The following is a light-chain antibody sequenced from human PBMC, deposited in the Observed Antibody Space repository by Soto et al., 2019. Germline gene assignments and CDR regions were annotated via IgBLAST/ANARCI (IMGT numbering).Light chain of an antibody. J-gene: IGLJ1*01. V-gene: IGLV2-8*01. Sequence: QSVLTQPPSASGSPGQSVTISCTGTKSDIGVYDFVSWYQHHPGNAPRLIIYEVVQRPSGVPDRFSGSKSGNTASLTVSGLQAADEADYFCKSCAGSNTYVFGSGTKVTVL. CDR1: KSDIGVYDF. CDR3: KSCAGSNTYV. CDR2: EVV.